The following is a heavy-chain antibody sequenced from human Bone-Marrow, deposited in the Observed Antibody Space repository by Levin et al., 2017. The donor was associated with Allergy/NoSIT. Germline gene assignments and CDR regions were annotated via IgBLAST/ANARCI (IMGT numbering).Heavy chain of an antibody. J-gene: IGHJ5*02. Sequence: SETLSLTCTVSGGSISSYYWSWIRQPPGKGLEWIGYIYYSGSTNYNPSLKSRVTISVDTSKNQFSLKLSSVTAADTAVYYCARVRGRYCSSTSCLTNWFDPWGQGTLVTVSS. V-gene: IGHV4-59*01. D-gene: IGHD2-2*01. CDR3: ARVRGRYCSSTSCLTNWFDP. CDR1: GGSISSYY. CDR2: IYYSGST.